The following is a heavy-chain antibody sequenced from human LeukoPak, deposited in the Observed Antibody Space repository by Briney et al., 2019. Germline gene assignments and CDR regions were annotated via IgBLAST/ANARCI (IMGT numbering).Heavy chain of an antibody. CDR2: IIPIFGTA. J-gene: IGHJ4*02. Sequence: ASVKVSCKASGYTFINYGITWVRQAPGQGLEWMGGIIPIFGTANYAQKFQGRVTITADESTCTAYMELSSLRSEDTAVYYCARVGLTGYYTFDYWGQGTLVTVSS. V-gene: IGHV1-69*13. D-gene: IGHD3-9*01. CDR3: ARVGLTGYYTFDY. CDR1: GYTFINYG.